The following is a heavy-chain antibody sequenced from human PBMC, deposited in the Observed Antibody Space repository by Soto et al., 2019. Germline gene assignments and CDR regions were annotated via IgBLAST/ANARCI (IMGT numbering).Heavy chain of an antibody. CDR2: ISGSGDST. Sequence: EVQLLDSGGGLVQPGGSLRLSCAASGFTFSSYAMNWVRQAPGKGLEWVSVISGSGDSTYYADSVKGRFTISRDNSNNTLYLQMNSLRTEDTAVYYCARMGPGTYFDYWGQGTLVTVSS. J-gene: IGHJ4*02. V-gene: IGHV3-23*01. D-gene: IGHD6-13*01. CDR3: ARMGPGTYFDY. CDR1: GFTFSSYA.